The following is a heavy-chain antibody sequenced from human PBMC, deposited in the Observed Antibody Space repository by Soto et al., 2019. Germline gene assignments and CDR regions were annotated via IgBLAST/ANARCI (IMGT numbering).Heavy chain of an antibody. CDR1: GYTVTSYG. D-gene: IGHD3-10*01. V-gene: IGHV1-18*01. CDR3: ARDFFSVRGVIITLAY. J-gene: IGHJ4*02. CDR2: ISAYHGNT. Sequence: ASVKVSCKASGYTVTSYGISWVRQAPGQGPEWMGWISAYHGNTNYAQKLQGRVTMTADTSTSTAYRELRSLRSNDTAVYSCARDFFSVRGVIITLAYWGQGTLVTVSS.